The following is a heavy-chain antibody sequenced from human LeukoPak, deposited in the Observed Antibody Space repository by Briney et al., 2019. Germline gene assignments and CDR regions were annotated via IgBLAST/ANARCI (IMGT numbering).Heavy chain of an antibody. Sequence: GGSLRLSCAASGFSVGSNYMNWVRQAPGKGLECVSVIFSRGSTHYADSVKGRFTISRHNSENTLYLQMNSLRVEDTAVYYCTSSSPTSYSDYWGQGTLVTVSS. J-gene: IGHJ4*02. D-gene: IGHD6-13*01. CDR1: GFSVGSNY. CDR2: IFSRGST. V-gene: IGHV3-53*04. CDR3: TSSSPTSYSDY.